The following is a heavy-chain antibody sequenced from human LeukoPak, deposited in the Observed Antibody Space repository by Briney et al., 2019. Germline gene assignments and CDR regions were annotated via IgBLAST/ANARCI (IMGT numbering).Heavy chain of an antibody. CDR2: ISTSSRTI. CDR3: ARESESYDSSGSTFGY. D-gene: IGHD3-22*01. J-gene: IGHJ4*02. V-gene: IGHV3-48*01. CDR1: GFTFSSYD. Sequence: PGGSLRLSCAGSGFTFSSYDMNWVRQAPGKGLEWLAYISTSSRTIYYADSVKGRFTISRDDSKNTLYLQMNSLRAEDTAVYYCARESESYDSSGSTFGYWGQGTLVTVSS.